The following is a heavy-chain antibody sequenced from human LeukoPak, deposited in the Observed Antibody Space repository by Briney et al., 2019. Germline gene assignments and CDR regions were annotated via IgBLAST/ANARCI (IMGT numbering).Heavy chain of an antibody. Sequence: SETLPLTCTVSGGSISSGDYYWSWIRQPPGKGLEWIGSIYYSGSTYYNPSLKSRVTISVDTSKNQFSLKLSSVTAADTAVYYCARATVTTDAFDIWGQGTMVTVSS. CDR3: ARATVTTDAFDI. D-gene: IGHD4-11*01. CDR2: IYYSGST. CDR1: GGSISSGDYY. V-gene: IGHV4-39*01. J-gene: IGHJ3*02.